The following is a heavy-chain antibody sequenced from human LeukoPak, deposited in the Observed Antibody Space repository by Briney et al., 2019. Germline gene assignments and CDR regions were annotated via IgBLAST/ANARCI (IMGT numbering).Heavy chain of an antibody. D-gene: IGHD6-6*01. CDR2: IYYSGST. CDR3: ARLAVAARCFDY. Sequence: PSETLSLTCTVSGGSISSSSYYWGWIRQPPGKGLEWIGSIYYSGSTYYNPSLKSRVTISVDTSKNQFPLKLSSVTAADTAVYYCARLAVAARCFDYWGQGTLVTVSS. J-gene: IGHJ4*02. CDR1: GGSISSSSYY. V-gene: IGHV4-39*01.